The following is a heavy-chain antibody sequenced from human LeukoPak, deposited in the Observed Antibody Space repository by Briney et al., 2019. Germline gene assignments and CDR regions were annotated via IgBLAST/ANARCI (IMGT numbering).Heavy chain of an antibody. J-gene: IGHJ5*02. D-gene: IGHD3-10*02. Sequence: GSLRLPCSASGFTLSNYSMQWVRQAPGEGLEYVSAFSGNGGSTYYADSVKGRFTITRDNSKNTLYLQMSGMRAEDTAVYYGVVFGEGRGNWFDPWGQGTLVTVSS. CDR2: FSGNGGST. CDR1: GFTLSNYS. CDR3: VVFGEGRGNWFDP. V-gene: IGHV3-64D*06.